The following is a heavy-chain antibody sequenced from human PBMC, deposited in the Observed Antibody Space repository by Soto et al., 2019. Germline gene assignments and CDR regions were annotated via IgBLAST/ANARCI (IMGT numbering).Heavy chain of an antibody. CDR2: ITSDGSNT. Sequence: EVQLLESGGGLVQPGGSLRLSCVASGFTFSHYWMHWVREAPGKGLLWVSRITSDGSNTAYADSVKGRFTISRDNAKNTLYLQLNSLRAEDTAIYYCASLLWGSVSTDYWGQGILVTVSS. CDR1: GFTFSHYW. D-gene: IGHD2-21*01. V-gene: IGHV3-74*01. CDR3: ASLLWGSVSTDY. J-gene: IGHJ4*02.